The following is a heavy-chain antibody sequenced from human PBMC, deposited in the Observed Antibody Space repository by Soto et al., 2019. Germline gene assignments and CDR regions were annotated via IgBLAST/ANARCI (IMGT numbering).Heavy chain of an antibody. CDR2: IWYDGSNK. CDR1: GFTFSSYG. CDR3: ARALLGHWYFDL. D-gene: IGHD2-15*01. J-gene: IGHJ2*01. V-gene: IGHV3-33*01. Sequence: QVQLVESGGGVVQPGRSLRLSCAASGFTFSSYGMHWVRQAPGKGLEWVAVIWYDGSNKYYADSVKGRFTISRDNSKNTLYLQMNSLRAEDTAVYYCARALLGHWYFDLWGRGTLVTVSS.